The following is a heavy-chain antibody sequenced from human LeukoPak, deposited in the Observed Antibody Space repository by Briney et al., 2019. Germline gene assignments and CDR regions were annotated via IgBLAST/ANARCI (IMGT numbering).Heavy chain of an antibody. CDR3: ARVSLYLYYYDRMGYFDY. Sequence: GASVKVSCKASGYTFTGYYMHWVRQAPGQGLEWMGWINPNSGGTNYAQKFQGRVTMTRDTSISTAYMELSRLGSDDTAVYYCARVSLYLYYYDRMGYFDYWGQGTLVTVSS. J-gene: IGHJ4*02. CDR1: GYTFTGYY. D-gene: IGHD3-22*01. CDR2: INPNSGGT. V-gene: IGHV1-2*02.